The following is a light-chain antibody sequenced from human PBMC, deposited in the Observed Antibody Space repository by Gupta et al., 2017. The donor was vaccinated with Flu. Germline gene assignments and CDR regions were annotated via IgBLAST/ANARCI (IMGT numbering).Light chain of an antibody. CDR1: RSDGGNDDY. J-gene: IGLJ3*02. CDR3: RADTASSTLV. CDR2: EVS. V-gene: IGLV2-14*01. Sequence: GTRSDGGNDDYVGWDQEHPGRARELLVYEVSKRPAGIANRFSGTESGNTASLTISGREEDDEADYYGRADTASSTLVFGGGTKWTVL.